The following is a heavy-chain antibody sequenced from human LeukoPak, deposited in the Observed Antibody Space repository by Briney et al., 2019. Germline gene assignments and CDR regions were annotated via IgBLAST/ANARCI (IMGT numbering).Heavy chain of an antibody. CDR3: ARVEYSSSSADY. CDR2: IYNSGST. D-gene: IGHD6-6*01. J-gene: IGHJ4*02. CDR1: GYSISSGYY. V-gene: IGHV4-38-2*02. Sequence: SEPLSLTCTAPGYSISSGYYWGWIRQPPGKGLEWIGSIYNSGSTYYNPSLKSRVTISVDTSKNQFSLKLSSVTAADTAVYYCARVEYSSSSADYWGQGTLVTVSS.